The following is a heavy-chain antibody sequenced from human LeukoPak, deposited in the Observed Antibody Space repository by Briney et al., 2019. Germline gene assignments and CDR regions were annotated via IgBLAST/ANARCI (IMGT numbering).Heavy chain of an antibody. CDR2: ISSSSTYI. CDR3: ANRVELGN. Sequence: PGGSLRLSCAASGFAFSSYSMNWVRQAPGKGLEWVSSISSSSTYIYYADSVKGRFTISRDNSKNTLYLQMNSLRVEDTAVYYCANRVELGNWGQGTLVTVSS. CDR1: GFAFSSYS. J-gene: IGHJ4*02. D-gene: IGHD7-27*01. V-gene: IGHV3-21*01.